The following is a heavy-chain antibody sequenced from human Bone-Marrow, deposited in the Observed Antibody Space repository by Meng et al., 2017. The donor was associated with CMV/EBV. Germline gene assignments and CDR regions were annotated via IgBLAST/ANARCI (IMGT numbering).Heavy chain of an antibody. CDR2: IRYDGSHK. J-gene: IGHJ4*02. Sequence: GESLKISCAASGFTFSSYGMHWARQAPGKGLEWVAFIRYDGSHKYYADSVKGRFSISRDNSKNTLYLQMNSLRAEDTAVYYCARITLTNRVGGYFDSWGQGTLVTVSS. D-gene: IGHD1-26*01. V-gene: IGHV3-30*02. CDR1: GFTFSSYG. CDR3: ARITLTNRVGGYFDS.